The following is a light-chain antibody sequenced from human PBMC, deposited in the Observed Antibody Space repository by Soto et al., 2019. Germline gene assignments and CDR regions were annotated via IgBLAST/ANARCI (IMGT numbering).Light chain of an antibody. CDR1: SGDVGGYNY. Sequence: QSVLTQPASVSGSPGQSITISCTGTSGDVGGYNYVSWYQQHPGKAPKLLIYEVSNRPSGVSNRFSGSKSGNTASLTISGLQTEDEADYYCSSYITINTVFGTGTKLTVL. CDR3: SSYITINTV. V-gene: IGLV2-14*01. J-gene: IGLJ1*01. CDR2: EVS.